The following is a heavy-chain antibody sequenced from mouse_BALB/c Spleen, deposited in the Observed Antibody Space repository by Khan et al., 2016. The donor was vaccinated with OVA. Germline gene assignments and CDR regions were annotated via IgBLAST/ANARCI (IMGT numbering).Heavy chain of an antibody. Sequence: QVQLQQSGAELVRPGVSVKISCKGSGYTFTDFTMHWVKQSHAMSLEWIGVISTYYGDATYNQKFKDKATMTVDKSSSTAYMELARLTSEDSAIYYGTRGGVGNRFAYWGQGTLVTVSA. CDR3: TRGGVGNRFAY. J-gene: IGHJ3*01. V-gene: IGHV1S137*01. D-gene: IGHD1-1*02. CDR2: ISTYYGDA. CDR1: GYTFTDFT.